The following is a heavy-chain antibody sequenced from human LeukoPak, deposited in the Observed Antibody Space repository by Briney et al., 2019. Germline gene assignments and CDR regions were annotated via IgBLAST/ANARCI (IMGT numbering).Heavy chain of an antibody. D-gene: IGHD1-26*01. V-gene: IGHV3-64*01. Sequence: GGSLRLSCAASGFTFSSYGMHWVRQGPGKGLEYVSGISNNGDSTYYANSVKDRFTISRDNSKNTLYLQMGSLGAEDMAVYYCAKEEGSGTYAYWGQGTLVTASS. CDR2: ISNNGDST. J-gene: IGHJ4*02. CDR1: GFTFSSYG. CDR3: AKEEGSGTYAY.